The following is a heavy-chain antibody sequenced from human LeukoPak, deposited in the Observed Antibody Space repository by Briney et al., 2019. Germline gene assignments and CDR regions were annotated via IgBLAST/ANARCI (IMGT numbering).Heavy chain of an antibody. D-gene: IGHD2-2*02. J-gene: IGHJ6*04. Sequence: SETLSLTCAVYGGSFSGYYWSWIRQPPGKGLEWIGEINHSGSTNYNPSLKSPVTISVDTSKNQFSLKLSSVTAADTAVHYCARGKVVPAAIMNYYYGMDVWGKGTTVTVSS. CDR2: INHSGST. CDR1: GGSFSGYY. V-gene: IGHV4-34*01. CDR3: ARGKVVPAAIMNYYYGMDV.